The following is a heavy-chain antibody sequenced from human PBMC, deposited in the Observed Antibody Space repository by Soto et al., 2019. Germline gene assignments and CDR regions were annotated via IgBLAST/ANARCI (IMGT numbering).Heavy chain of an antibody. CDR2: TYYRSRWYN. CDR3: ARDSGYGSGASVNHYLDY. Sequence: SQTLSLTCAISGDSVSGNSAAWNWIRQSPSRGLEWLGRTYYRSRWYNDYAVSVKSRITVTPDTSKNQFSLHLNSVTPEDTAVYYCARDSGYGSGASVNHYLDYWGHGTLVTVSS. J-gene: IGHJ4*01. CDR1: GDSVSGNSAA. D-gene: IGHD3-10*01. V-gene: IGHV6-1*01.